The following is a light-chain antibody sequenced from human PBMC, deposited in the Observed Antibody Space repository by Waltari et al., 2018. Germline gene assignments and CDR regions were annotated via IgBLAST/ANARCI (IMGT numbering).Light chain of an antibody. Sequence: QSALTQPASVSGSPGQSITIPCTGTSKDVGGYNYVPWYQQHPGKAPKLMIYDVSKRPSGVSNLFSGSKSGNTASLTISGLQAEDEADYYCSSYTSSSTLVFGGGTKLTVL. CDR3: SSYTSSSTLV. CDR1: SKDVGGYNY. V-gene: IGLV2-14*01. J-gene: IGLJ3*02. CDR2: DVS.